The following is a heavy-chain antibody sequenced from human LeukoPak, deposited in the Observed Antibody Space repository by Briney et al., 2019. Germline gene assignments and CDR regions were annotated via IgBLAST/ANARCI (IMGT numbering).Heavy chain of an antibody. CDR3: ARAVGYCSSTSCYGWFDP. Sequence: PGGSLRLSCAASGFTFSSYGMHWVRQAPGKGLEWVAVIWYGGSNKYYADSVKGRFTISRDNSKNTLYLQMNSLRAEDTAVYYCARAVGYCSSTSCYGWFDPWGQGTLVTVSS. CDR2: IWYGGSNK. V-gene: IGHV3-33*08. D-gene: IGHD2-2*03. J-gene: IGHJ5*02. CDR1: GFTFSSYG.